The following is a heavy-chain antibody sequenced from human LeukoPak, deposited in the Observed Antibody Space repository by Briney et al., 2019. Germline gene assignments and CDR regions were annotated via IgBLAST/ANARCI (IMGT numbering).Heavy chain of an antibody. CDR3: ARGREIVVTYDY. D-gene: IGHD5-12*01. J-gene: IGHJ4*02. V-gene: IGHV3-21*01. CDR1: GFTFSSYS. Sequence: GGSLRLSCAASGFTFSSYSMNWVRQAPGKGLEWVSSISSSSSYIYYADSVKGRFTISRDNAKNSLYLQMNSLRAEDTAVYYCARGREIVVTYDYWGQGTLVTVSS. CDR2: ISSSSSYI.